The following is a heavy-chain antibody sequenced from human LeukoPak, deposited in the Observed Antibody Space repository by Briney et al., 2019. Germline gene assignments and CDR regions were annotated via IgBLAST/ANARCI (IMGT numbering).Heavy chain of an antibody. Sequence: PSETLSLTCTVSGGSISSSSYYWGWIRQPPEKGLEWIGSIYYSGSTYYNPSLKSRVTISVDTSKNQFSLKLSSVTAADTAVYYCARHPQAVAGLTTDFDYWGQGTLVTVSS. V-gene: IGHV4-39*01. D-gene: IGHD6-19*01. CDR2: IYYSGST. J-gene: IGHJ4*02. CDR3: ARHPQAVAGLTTDFDY. CDR1: GGSISSSSYY.